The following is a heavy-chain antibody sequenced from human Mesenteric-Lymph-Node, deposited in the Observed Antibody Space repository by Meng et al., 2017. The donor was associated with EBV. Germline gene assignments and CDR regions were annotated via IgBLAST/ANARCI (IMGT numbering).Heavy chain of an antibody. J-gene: IGHJ4*02. Sequence: QGQLQQWGAGLLKPAETLSLTCGVYGESFGGYYWNWIRQPPGKGLEWIGEINHSGSTNYNPSLKSRVTISIDTSKNQFSVKLTSVTAADTAVYYCARAGSSGWSDLDYRGQGTLVTVSS. CDR2: INHSGST. D-gene: IGHD6-19*01. CDR1: GESFGGYY. CDR3: ARAGSSGWSDLDY. V-gene: IGHV4-34*01.